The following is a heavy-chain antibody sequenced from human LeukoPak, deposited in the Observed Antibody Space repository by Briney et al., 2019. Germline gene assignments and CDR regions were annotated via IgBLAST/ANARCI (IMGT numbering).Heavy chain of an antibody. V-gene: IGHV3-66*01. Sequence: PGGSLRLSCAASGFTVSSNYMNWVRQAPGRGLEWVSVIYSGGSTYYADSVKGRFTISRDNSKNTLYLQMNSLRAEDTAVYYCARDLGTWRDYWGQGTLVTVSS. CDR2: IYSGGST. CDR3: ARDLGTWRDY. CDR1: GFTVSSNY. J-gene: IGHJ4*02. D-gene: IGHD3-16*01.